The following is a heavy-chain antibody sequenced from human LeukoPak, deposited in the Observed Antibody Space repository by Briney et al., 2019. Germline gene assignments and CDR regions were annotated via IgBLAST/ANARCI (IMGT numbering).Heavy chain of an antibody. CDR1: GDSISSSVYY. Sequence: SETLSLTCTVSGDSISSSVYYWTWIRQTPGKELEWIGTMYYTGSTYYNPSLKSRVTMSVDTSKKQFSLKLSSVTAADTAVYYCARVESRGDGDYWGQGTLVTVSS. J-gene: IGHJ4*02. CDR3: ARVESRGDGDY. V-gene: IGHV4-39*07. CDR2: MYYTGST. D-gene: IGHD3-22*01.